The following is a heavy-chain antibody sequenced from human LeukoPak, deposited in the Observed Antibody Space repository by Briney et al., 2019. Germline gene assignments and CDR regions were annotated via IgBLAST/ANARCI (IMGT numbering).Heavy chain of an antibody. CDR2: INPNSGGT. J-gene: IGHJ6*02. D-gene: IGHD2-2*01. V-gene: IGHV1-2*02. CDR1: GYTFSGHY. CDR3: ARDHCVSSGCYEDYYYGMDV. Sequence: ASVKVSCKTSGYTFSGHYLHWVRQAPGQGLEWMGWINPNSGGTNYAQKFQGRVTMTRDTSISTAYMELSRLRSDDTAVYFCARDHCVSSGCYEDYYYGMDVWGRGTTVTVSS.